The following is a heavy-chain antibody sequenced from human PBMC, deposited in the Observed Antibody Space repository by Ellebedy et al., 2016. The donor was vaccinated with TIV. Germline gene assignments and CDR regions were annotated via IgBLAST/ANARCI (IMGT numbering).Heavy chain of an antibody. J-gene: IGHJ4*02. CDR2: IYYSGST. V-gene: IGHV4-39*01. Sequence: MPSETLSLTCTVSGGSISSSSYYWGWIRQPPGKGLEWIGCIYYSGSTYYNPSLKSRVTISVDTSKNQFSLKLSSVTAADTAVYYCARQGHSSGWYVGEYYFDYWGQGTLVTVSS. CDR3: ARQGHSSGWYVGEYYFDY. D-gene: IGHD6-19*01. CDR1: GGSISSSSYY.